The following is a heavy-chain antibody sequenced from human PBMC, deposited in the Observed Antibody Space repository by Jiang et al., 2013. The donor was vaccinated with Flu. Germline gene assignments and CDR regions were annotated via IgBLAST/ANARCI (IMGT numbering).Heavy chain of an antibody. CDR1: GYTFTGYY. J-gene: IGHJ4*02. Sequence: GAEVKKPGASMKVSCKASGYTFTGYYLHWVRQAPGQGLEWMGRINPKSGGTHYAQKFQGRVTLTRDTSISTAYMDLSRLRSDDTAVYYCARDNVEILWFEESSSSFEYWGQGALVTVS. D-gene: IGHD3-10*01. CDR2: INPKSGGT. CDR3: ARDNVEILWFEESSSSFEY. V-gene: IGHV1-2*06.